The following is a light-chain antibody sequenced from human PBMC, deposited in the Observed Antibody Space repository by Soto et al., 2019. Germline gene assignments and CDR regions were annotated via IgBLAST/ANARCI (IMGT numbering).Light chain of an antibody. CDR1: QSISSY. CDR3: QQGDTTPIT. Sequence: DIQMTQSPSSLSASVGDRVTITCRASQSISSYLNWYQQKPGKAPKPLIYTASSLHSGVPSRFSGSASGTDFTLTISSLQPEDFATYYCQQGDTTPITFGQGTKVDI. J-gene: IGKJ1*01. CDR2: TAS. V-gene: IGKV1-39*01.